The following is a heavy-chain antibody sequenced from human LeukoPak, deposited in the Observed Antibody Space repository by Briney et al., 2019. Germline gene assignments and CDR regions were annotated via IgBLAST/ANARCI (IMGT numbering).Heavy chain of an antibody. J-gene: IGHJ4*02. V-gene: IGHV4-39*01. CDR2: IYYSGDT. Sequence: SETLSLTCTVSGGSINSYYWGWVRQPPGKGLEWIGTIYYSGDTYYNPSLKSRVTISEDTPKNQFSLKLNSLTAADSALYYCVRLDYGDYGSFDSWGQGTLVTVSS. CDR3: VRLDYGDYGSFDS. D-gene: IGHD4-17*01. CDR1: GGSINSYY.